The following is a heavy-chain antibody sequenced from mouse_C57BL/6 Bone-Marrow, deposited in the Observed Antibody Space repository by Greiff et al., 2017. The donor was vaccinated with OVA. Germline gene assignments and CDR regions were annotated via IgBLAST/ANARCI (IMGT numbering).Heavy chain of an antibody. V-gene: IGHV3-6*01. J-gene: IGHJ4*01. CDR2: ISYDGSN. CDR3: ARNAYYSNYDYYSMDY. Sequence: EVKLMESGPGLVKPSQSLSLTCSVTGYSITSGYYWNWIRQFPGNKLEGMGYISYDGSNNYNQSLKNRISITSDTSKKQFFLKLNSLTTEDTATYYCARNAYYSNYDYYSMDYWGQGTSVTVSS. CDR1: GYSITSGYY. D-gene: IGHD2-5*01.